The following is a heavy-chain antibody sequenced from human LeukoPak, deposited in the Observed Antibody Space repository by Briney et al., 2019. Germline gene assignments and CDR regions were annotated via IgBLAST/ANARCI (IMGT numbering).Heavy chain of an antibody. CDR2: ISGSAGSA. V-gene: IGHV3-23*01. CDR3: AKDSKYSSGYYLTDY. J-gene: IGHJ4*02. CDR1: GFTFSSYG. Sequence: PGGSLRLSCAASGFTFSSYGMSWVRQAPGKGLEWVSGISGSAGSAYYADSVKGRFTISRDNSKNRLYLQMNSLRAEDTAVYYCAKDSKYSSGYYLTDYWGQGTLVTVSS. D-gene: IGHD3-22*01.